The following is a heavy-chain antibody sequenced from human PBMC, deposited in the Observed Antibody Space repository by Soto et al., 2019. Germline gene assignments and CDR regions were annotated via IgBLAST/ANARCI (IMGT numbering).Heavy chain of an antibody. J-gene: IGHJ6*02. Sequence: EVQLLESGGGLVQPGGSLRLSCAASGFTFSSYAMSWVRQAPGKGLEWVSAISGSGGSTYYADSVKGRFTISRDNSKNTLYLKMNSLRAEDTAVYYCAKDSGSSWLRWGMDVWGQGTTVTVSS. CDR3: AKDSGSSWLRWGMDV. V-gene: IGHV3-23*01. D-gene: IGHD6-13*01. CDR1: GFTFSSYA. CDR2: ISGSGGST.